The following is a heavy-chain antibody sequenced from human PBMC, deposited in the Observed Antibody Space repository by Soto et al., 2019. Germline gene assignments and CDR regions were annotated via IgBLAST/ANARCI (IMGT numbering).Heavy chain of an antibody. CDR1: GFTFSSYA. Sequence: EVQLLESGGCLVQPGGSLRLSCAASGFTFSSYAMSWVRQAPGKGLEWVSAISGSGGSTYYADSVKGRCTISRDNCKNTMYLQMNSLRAEDTAVYYCAKDRGSGYYAGFDAFDIWGQGTMVTVSS. D-gene: IGHD3-22*01. CDR2: ISGSGGST. J-gene: IGHJ3*02. CDR3: AKDRGSGYYAGFDAFDI. V-gene: IGHV3-23*01.